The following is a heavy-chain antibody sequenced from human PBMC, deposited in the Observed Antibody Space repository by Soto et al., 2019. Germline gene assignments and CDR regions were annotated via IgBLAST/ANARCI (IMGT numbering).Heavy chain of an antibody. CDR3: ARGGEQELARAFDY. CDR2: IYYSGST. J-gene: IGHJ4*02. CDR1: GGSISSYY. D-gene: IGHD6-13*01. V-gene: IGHV4-59*01. Sequence: SETLSLTCTVSGGSISSYYWSWIRQPPGKGLEWSGYIYYSGSTNYNPSLKSRVTISVDTSKNQFSLKLSSVTAAHTAVYYCARGGEQELARAFDYWGQGSLVTVSS.